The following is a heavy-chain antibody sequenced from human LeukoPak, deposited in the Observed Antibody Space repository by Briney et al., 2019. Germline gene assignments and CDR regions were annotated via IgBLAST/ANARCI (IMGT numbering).Heavy chain of an antibody. J-gene: IGHJ4*02. Sequence: SETLSLTCTVSGGSISSSSHYWDWIRQPPGKGLEWIGRIYTSGSTNYNPSLKSRVTISVDTSKNQFSLRLNSVTAADTAVYYCARRAGAGSAYSFDSWGQGTLVTVSS. D-gene: IGHD6-19*01. CDR2: IYTSGST. CDR1: GGSISSSSHY. V-gene: IGHV4-39*01. CDR3: ARRAGAGSAYSFDS.